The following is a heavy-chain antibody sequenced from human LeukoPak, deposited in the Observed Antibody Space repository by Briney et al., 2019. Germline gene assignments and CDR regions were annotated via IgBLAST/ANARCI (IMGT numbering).Heavy chain of an antibody. Sequence: SETLSLTCAVSGDSISSSNWWGWVRPPPGKGLEWIAEIYHSGSTNYNPSLKSRVTISVDTSKNQFSLKLSSVTAADTAVYYCATSPQGYYYDSSGYYYYWGQGTLVTVSS. CDR2: IYHSGST. CDR3: ATSPQGYYYDSSGYYYY. J-gene: IGHJ4*02. CDR1: GDSISSSNW. V-gene: IGHV4-4*02. D-gene: IGHD3-22*01.